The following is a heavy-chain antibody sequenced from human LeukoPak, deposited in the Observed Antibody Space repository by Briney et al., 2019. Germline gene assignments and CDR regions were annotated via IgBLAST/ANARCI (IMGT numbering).Heavy chain of an antibody. D-gene: IGHD4-11*01. CDR2: IYTSGST. CDR1: AGSISSYY. Sequence: SETLSLTCTVSAGSISSYYWSWIRQPPGKGLEWIGYIYTSGSTNYNPSLKSRVTISVDTSKNQFSLKLSSVTAADTAVYYCARLSTYSTFDYWGQGTLVTVSS. CDR3: ARLSTYSTFDY. V-gene: IGHV4-4*09. J-gene: IGHJ4*02.